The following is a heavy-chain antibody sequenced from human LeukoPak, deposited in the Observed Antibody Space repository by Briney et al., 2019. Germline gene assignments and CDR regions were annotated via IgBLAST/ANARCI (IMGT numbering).Heavy chain of an antibody. D-gene: IGHD2-15*01. CDR2: IYRDGSA. V-gene: IGHV3-66*01. CDR3: ARGPGWNYSDY. Sequence: PGGSLRLSCAVSGFTVNIYYMTWVRQAPGKGLEWVSFIYRDGSANYADSVKGRFTISRDNSKNTVYLQMNSLRAEDTAVYYCARGPGWNYSDYWGQGILVTVSS. J-gene: IGHJ4*02. CDR1: GFTVNIYY.